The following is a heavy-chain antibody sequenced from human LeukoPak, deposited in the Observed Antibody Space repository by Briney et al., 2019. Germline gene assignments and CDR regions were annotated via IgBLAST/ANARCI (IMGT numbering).Heavy chain of an antibody. CDR3: AKRPYYFDSSGYSFRGYYMDV. CDR2: VRSDGSDK. J-gene: IGHJ6*03. CDR1: GFTFTYYG. Sequence: PGGSLRLSCGASGFTFTYYGMHWVRQAPGKGLEWVTFVRSDGSDKYYADSVKGRFTISRDNSKNTLYLQMNSLRAEDTAVYYCAKRPYYFDSSGYSFRGYYMDVWGKGTTVTISS. D-gene: IGHD3-22*01. V-gene: IGHV3-30*02.